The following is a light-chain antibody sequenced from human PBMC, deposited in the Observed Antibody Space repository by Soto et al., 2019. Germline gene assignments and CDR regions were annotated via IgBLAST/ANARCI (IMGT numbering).Light chain of an antibody. Sequence: QSALTQPRSVSGSPGQSCTISGTGTSSDVGGYNYVSWYQQHPGKAPKLMIYDVSKRPSGVPDRFSGSKSGNTASLTISGLQAEDEADYYCCSYAGSAYVFGTGTKRTFL. CDR2: DVS. V-gene: IGLV2-11*01. J-gene: IGLJ1*01. CDR3: CSYAGSAYV. CDR1: SSDVGGYNY.